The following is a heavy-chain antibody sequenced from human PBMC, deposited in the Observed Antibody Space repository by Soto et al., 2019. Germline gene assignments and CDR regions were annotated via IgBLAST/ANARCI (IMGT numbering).Heavy chain of an antibody. D-gene: IGHD4-4*01. CDR3: AXDPHYSNYVHWFDP. CDR2: IVVGSGNT. Sequence: SVKVSCKASGFTFTSSAMQWVRQARGQRLEWIGWIVVGSGNTNYAQXXXXXXXXXXXXSXXTAYMELSSLRSEDTAVYYCAXDPHYSNYVHWFDPWGQGTLVTVSS. J-gene: IGHJ5*02. CDR1: GFTFTSSA. V-gene: IGHV1-58*02.